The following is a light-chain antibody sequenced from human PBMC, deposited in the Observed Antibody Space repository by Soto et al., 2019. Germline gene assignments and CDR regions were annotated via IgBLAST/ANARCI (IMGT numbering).Light chain of an antibody. CDR3: QQRSNWPPLT. Sequence: PGERATFYFRASQSVSSDLVWYQHKPGQAPRLLIYDASNRATGIPARFSGSGSGTDFTLTISSLEPEDFAVYYGQQRSNWPPLTFGGGTKVDI. J-gene: IGKJ4*01. CDR2: DAS. CDR1: QSVSSD. V-gene: IGKV3-11*01.